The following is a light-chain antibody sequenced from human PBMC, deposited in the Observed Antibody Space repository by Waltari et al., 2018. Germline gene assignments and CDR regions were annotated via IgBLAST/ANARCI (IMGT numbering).Light chain of an antibody. CDR3: QQTSTFPVT. CDR1: QGISNW. V-gene: IGKV1-12*01. J-gene: IGKJ4*01. Sequence: DIHMTQSPSSVSASVGDRVTITCRASQGISNWLAWYQQKPGKAPNLLVYSASNLQSGVPSRFSGSGSGTDFTLTISSLQPEDFATYYCQQTSTFPVTFGGGTEVEF. CDR2: SAS.